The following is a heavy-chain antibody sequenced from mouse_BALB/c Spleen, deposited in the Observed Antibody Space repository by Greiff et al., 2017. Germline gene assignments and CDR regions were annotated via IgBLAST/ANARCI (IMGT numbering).Heavy chain of an antibody. D-gene: IGHD1-1*01. Sequence: VKLQQPGAELVKPGASVKLSCKASGYTFTSYWMHWVKQRPGQGLEWIGEINPSNGRTNYNEKFKSKATLTVDKSSSTAYMQLSSLTSEDSAVYYCARGYYGSSYLFAYWGQGTLVTVSA. CDR1: GYTFTSYW. CDR3: ARGYYGSSYLFAY. CDR2: INPSNGRT. J-gene: IGHJ3*01. V-gene: IGHV1S81*02.